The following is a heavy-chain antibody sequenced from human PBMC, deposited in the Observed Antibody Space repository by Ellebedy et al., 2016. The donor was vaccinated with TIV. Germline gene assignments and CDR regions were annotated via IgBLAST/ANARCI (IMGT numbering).Heavy chain of an antibody. CDR3: ARTKVGANDILFDY. CDR1: GYSFGTYW. CDR2: IKQDGSEK. D-gene: IGHD1-26*01. J-gene: IGHJ4*02. V-gene: IGHV3-7*03. Sequence: GESLKISCAVSGYSFGTYWMSWVRQAPGKGLEWVAHIKQDGSEKYYVDSVKGRFTISRDNAKNSLYLQMNSLRAEDTAVYYCARTKVGANDILFDYWGQGTLVTVSS.